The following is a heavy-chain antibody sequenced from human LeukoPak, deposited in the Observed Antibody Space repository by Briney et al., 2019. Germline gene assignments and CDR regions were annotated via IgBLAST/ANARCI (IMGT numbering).Heavy chain of an antibody. CDR1: GFTFSSYE. J-gene: IGHJ6*03. Sequence: GGSLRLSCAASGFTFSSYEMNWVRQAPGKGLEWVSYISSSGSTIYYADSVKGRFTISRDNAKNSLYLQMDSLRAEDTAVYYCARERDTSWIQLSYYYYYYMDVWGKGTTVTVSS. CDR3: ARERDTSWIQLSYYYYYYMDV. CDR2: ISSSGSTI. D-gene: IGHD5-18*01. V-gene: IGHV3-48*03.